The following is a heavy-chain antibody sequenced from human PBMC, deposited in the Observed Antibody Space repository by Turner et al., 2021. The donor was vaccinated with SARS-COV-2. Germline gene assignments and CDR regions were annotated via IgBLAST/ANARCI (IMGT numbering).Heavy chain of an antibody. CDR1: GFTVSSNY. J-gene: IGHJ6*02. D-gene: IGHD2-2*01. CDR3: ARGHVPAASNFYYYYYCGMDV. V-gene: IGHV3-53*01. CDR2: SYSGGST. Sequence: EVQLVASGGGLIQPAGSLRLSCAASGFTVSSNYMSWVRQAPGKGLEWVSVSYSGGSTYDADSVKGRFTISRDNSKNTLYLQMNSLRAEDTAVYYCARGHVPAASNFYYYYYCGMDVWGQGTTVTVSS.